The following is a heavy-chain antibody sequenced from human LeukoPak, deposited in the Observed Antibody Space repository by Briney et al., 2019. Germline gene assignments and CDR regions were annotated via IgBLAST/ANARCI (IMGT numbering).Heavy chain of an antibody. J-gene: IGHJ4*02. CDR3: ARDSNWAFDF. CDR2: ISGGGGNM. D-gene: IGHD1-1*01. CDR1: GFIFSSYS. V-gene: IGHV3-48*01. Sequence: GGSLRLSCAASGFIFSSYSMNWVRQAPGKGLEWISYISGGGGNMHYADSVEGRFTISRDNAKNSVYLQMNSLRAEDSAIYYCARDSNWAFDFWGQGTLVTVSS.